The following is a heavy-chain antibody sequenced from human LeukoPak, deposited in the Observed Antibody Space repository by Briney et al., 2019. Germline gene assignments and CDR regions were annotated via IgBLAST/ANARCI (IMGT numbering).Heavy chain of an antibody. D-gene: IGHD6-13*01. Sequence: ASVKVSCKASGYTFTGYYMHWVRQAPGQGLEWMGWINPNSGGTNYAQKFQGRVTMTRDTSISTAYMELSRLRSDDTAVYYCAREGSSSWYTSWFDPWGQGTLVTVFS. CDR1: GYTFTGYY. J-gene: IGHJ5*02. CDR2: INPNSGGT. CDR3: AREGSSSWYTSWFDP. V-gene: IGHV1-2*02.